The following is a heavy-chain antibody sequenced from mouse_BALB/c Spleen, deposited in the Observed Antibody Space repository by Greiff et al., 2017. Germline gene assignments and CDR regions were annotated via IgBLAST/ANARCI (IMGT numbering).Heavy chain of an antibody. V-gene: IGHV1-5*01. CDR3: TSYYGSLAWFAY. D-gene: IGHD1-1*01. Sequence: VQLQQSGTVLARPGASVKMSCKASGYTFTSYWMHWVKQRPGQGLEWIGAIYPGNSDTSYNQKFKGKAKLTAVTSTSTAYMELSSLTNEDSAVYYCTSYYGSLAWFAYWGQGTLVTVSA. J-gene: IGHJ3*01. CDR1: GYTFTSYW. CDR2: IYPGNSDT.